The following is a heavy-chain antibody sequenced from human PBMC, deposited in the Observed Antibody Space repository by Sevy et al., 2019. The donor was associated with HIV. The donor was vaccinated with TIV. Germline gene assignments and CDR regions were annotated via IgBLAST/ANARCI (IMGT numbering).Heavy chain of an antibody. CDR1: GYSFTSYW. J-gene: IGHJ1*01. CDR2: IYPGDSDT. Sequence: GESLKISCKGSGYSFTSYWIGWVRQMPGKGLEWMGIIYPGDSDTRYSPSFQGQVTISADKSISTAYLQWSSLKASDTAMYYCARDLPDYDSSGYLVGRGYFQHWGQGTLVTVSS. CDR3: ARDLPDYDSSGYLVGRGYFQH. V-gene: IGHV5-51*01. D-gene: IGHD3-22*01.